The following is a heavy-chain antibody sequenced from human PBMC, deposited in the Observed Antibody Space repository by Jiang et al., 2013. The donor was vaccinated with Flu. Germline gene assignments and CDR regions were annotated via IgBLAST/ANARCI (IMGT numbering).Heavy chain of an antibody. V-gene: IGHV3-23*01. Sequence: RLSCSGSGFTFNGYGMNWVRQVPGKGLEWVSGISGSGDNTYYADSVKGRFTISRDNSKNTVYVQMNSLRAEDTAVYYCAKDLRGIHPWLPGGYGMDVWGQGTTVTVSS. J-gene: IGHJ6*02. D-gene: IGHD5-18*01. CDR2: ISGSGDNT. CDR1: GFTFNGYG. CDR3: AKDLRGIHPWLPGGYGMDV.